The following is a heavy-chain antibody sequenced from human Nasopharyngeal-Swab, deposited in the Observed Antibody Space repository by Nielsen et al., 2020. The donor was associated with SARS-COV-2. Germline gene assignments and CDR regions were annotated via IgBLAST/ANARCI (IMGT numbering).Heavy chain of an antibody. CDR1: GYTFTGYY. CDR2: INPNSGGT. D-gene: IGHD3-22*01. V-gene: IGHV1-2*04. J-gene: IGHJ4*02. Sequence: ASVKVSCKASGYTFTGYYMHWVRQAPGQGLEWMGWINPNSGGTNYAQKFQGWVTTTRDTSISTAYMELSRLRSDDTAVYYCARGEDSSGYNFDYWGQGTLVTVSS. CDR3: ARGEDSSGYNFDY.